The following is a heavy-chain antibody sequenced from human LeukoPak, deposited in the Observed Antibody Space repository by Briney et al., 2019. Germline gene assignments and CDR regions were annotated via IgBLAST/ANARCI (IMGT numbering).Heavy chain of an antibody. CDR1: GGSFSGYY. J-gene: IGHJ5*02. V-gene: IGHV4-34*01. CDR3: ARGSPYGRNWFDP. Sequence: SETLSLTCAVYGGSFSGYYWSWIRQPPGKGLEWIGEINHSGSTNYNPSLKSRVTISVDTSKHQFSLKLSSVTAADTAVYYCARGSPYGRNWFDPWGQGTLVTVSS. D-gene: IGHD3-10*01. CDR2: INHSGST.